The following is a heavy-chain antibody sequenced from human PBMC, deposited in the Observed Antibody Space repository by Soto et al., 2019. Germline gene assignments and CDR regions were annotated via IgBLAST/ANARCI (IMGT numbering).Heavy chain of an antibody. J-gene: IGHJ6*03. CDR1: GGSISSSSYY. Sequence: ETLSLICTFSGGSISSSSYYWGWIRQPPGKGLEWIGSIYYSGSTYYNPSLKSRVTISVDTSKNQFSLKLSSVTAADTAVYYCARHTLYYYYYMDVWGKGTTVTV. V-gene: IGHV4-39*01. CDR3: ARHTLYYYYYMDV. CDR2: IYYSGST.